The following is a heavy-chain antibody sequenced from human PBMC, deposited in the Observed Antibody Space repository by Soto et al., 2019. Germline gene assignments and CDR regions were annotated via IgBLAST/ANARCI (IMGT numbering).Heavy chain of an antibody. J-gene: IGHJ4*02. CDR2: IYWDDDK. D-gene: IGHD3-3*01. Sequence: QITLKESGPTLVKPTQTLTLTCTFSGFSLSTSGVGVGWIRQPPGKALEWLALIYWDDDKRYSPSLKSRLTITKDTSKDQVVLTMTNMDPVDTATYYCAHIGWDYDFWSGYYPQFDYWGQGTLVTVSS. CDR3: AHIGWDYDFWSGYYPQFDY. CDR1: GFSLSTSGVG. V-gene: IGHV2-5*02.